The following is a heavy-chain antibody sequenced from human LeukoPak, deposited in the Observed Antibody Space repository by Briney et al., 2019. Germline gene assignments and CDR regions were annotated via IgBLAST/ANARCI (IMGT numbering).Heavy chain of an antibody. J-gene: IGHJ3*02. CDR1: GFTFSSYA. CDR2: ISSNGGTT. CDR3: ATGHATRAFDI. Sequence: GGSLRLSCSASGFTFSSYAMHWVRQAPGKGLEYVSAISSNGGTTYYADSVKGRFTISRDNSKNTLYLQMNSLRAEDTAVYYCATGHATRAFDIWGQGTMVTVSS. D-gene: IGHD2-15*01. V-gene: IGHV3-64*04.